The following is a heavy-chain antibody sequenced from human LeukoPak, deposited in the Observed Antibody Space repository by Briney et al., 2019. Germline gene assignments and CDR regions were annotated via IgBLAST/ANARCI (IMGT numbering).Heavy chain of an antibody. CDR1: GFTFRNYV. Sequence: PGGSLGLSCAASGFTFRNYVIHWVSQAPGKGLKWVAVTSYDLNVKLYADSVKGRFTISRDNSRSTLYLQMNSLRPEDTAIYYCAREGYYGSGSPPSLYFDYWGQGTLVTVSS. CDR3: AREGYYGSGSPPSLYFDY. CDR2: TSYDLNVK. D-gene: IGHD3-10*01. J-gene: IGHJ4*02. V-gene: IGHV3-30-3*01.